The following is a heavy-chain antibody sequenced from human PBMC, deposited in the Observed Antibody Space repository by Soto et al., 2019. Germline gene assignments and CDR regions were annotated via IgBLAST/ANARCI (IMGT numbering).Heavy chain of an antibody. CDR1: GYTFTGYY. CDR3: ARERMDYDSSGYFAFDI. CDR2: INPNSGGT. D-gene: IGHD3-22*01. Sequence: ASVKVSCKASGYTFTGYYMHWVRQAPGQGLEWMGWINPNSGGTNYAQKFQGWVTMTRDTSISTAYMELSRLRSDDTAVYYCARERMDYDSSGYFAFDIWGQGTMVTVSS. V-gene: IGHV1-2*04. J-gene: IGHJ3*02.